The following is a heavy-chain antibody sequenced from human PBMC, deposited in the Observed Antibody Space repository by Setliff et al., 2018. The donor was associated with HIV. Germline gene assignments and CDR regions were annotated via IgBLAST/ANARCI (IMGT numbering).Heavy chain of an antibody. V-gene: IGHV4-34*01. CDR2: INHAGST. D-gene: IGHD4-17*01. CDR1: GGSFSGYY. Sequence: SETLSLTCGVSGGSFSGYYWSWIRQPPGKGLEWIGEINHAGSTNYNPSLKSRVTISTDTSKNQFSLTLNSVTAADTAVYYCVREPNWGAVTTYAYYYSMDVWGNGTTVTV. J-gene: IGHJ6*03. CDR3: VREPNWGAVTTYAYYYSMDV.